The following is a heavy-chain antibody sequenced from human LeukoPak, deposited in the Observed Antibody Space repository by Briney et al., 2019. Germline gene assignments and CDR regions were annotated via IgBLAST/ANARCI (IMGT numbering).Heavy chain of an antibody. CDR3: ARVQAAAGPFDY. V-gene: IGHV4-59*01. J-gene: IGHJ4*02. D-gene: IGHD6-13*01. Sequence: SETLSLTCTVSGGSISSYYWSWIRQPPGKGLEWIGYIYYSGSTNYNPSLKSRVTISVDTSKNQFSLKLSSVTAADTAVYYCARVQAAAGPFDYWGQGTLVTVSS. CDR1: GGSISSYY. CDR2: IYYSGST.